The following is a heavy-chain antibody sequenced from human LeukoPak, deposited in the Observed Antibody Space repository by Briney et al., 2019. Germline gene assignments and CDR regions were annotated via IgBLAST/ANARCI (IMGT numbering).Heavy chain of an antibody. CDR2: ISAYNGNT. CDR1: DYTFTSYG. J-gene: IGHJ3*02. CDR3: VRDIVVVPAATYSLHAFDI. D-gene: IGHD2-2*01. Sequence: GASVTVSCTASDYTFTSYGISWVRQAPGQGLEWMGWISAYNGNTNYAQKLQGRVTMTTDTFTSTAYMELRSLRSDDTAVYYCVRDIVVVPAATYSLHAFDIWGQGTMVTVSS. V-gene: IGHV1-18*01.